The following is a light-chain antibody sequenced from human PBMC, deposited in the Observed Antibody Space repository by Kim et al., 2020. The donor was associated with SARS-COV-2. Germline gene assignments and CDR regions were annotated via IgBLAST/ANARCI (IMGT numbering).Light chain of an antibody. V-gene: IGKV3-11*01. J-gene: IGKJ4*01. Sequence: EIVLTQSPAALSLSPGERATLSCRASQRIDTYLAWYQQKPGQAPRLLIHGASTRATGIPARFSGSGSGTDFTLTISSLEPEDFAVYYCQHRYTVPPLTFGGGTKLEI. CDR2: GAS. CDR3: QHRYTVPPLT. CDR1: QRIDTY.